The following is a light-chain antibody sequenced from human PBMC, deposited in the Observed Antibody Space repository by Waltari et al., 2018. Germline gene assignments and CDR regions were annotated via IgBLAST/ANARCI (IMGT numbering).Light chain of an antibody. V-gene: IGKV4-1*01. CDR1: QSVLYSSNNKNY. Sequence: DIVMTQSPDSLAVSLGERATINCKSSQSVLYSSNNKNYLAWYQQKPGQPPKLLIYWASTRESGVHVGVSGSGCGTDFTLTISSLQDEDVAVYYCQQYYSIPYTFGQGTKLGIK. CDR3: QQYYSIPYT. J-gene: IGKJ2*01. CDR2: WAS.